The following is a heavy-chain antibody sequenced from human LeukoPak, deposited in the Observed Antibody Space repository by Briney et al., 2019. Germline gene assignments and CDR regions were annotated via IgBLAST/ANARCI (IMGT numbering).Heavy chain of an antibody. V-gene: IGHV3-30*04. Sequence: PGGSLRLSCAASGFTFSSYAMHWVRQAPGKGLEWVAVISYDGSNKYYADSVKGRFTISRDNSKNTLYLQMNSLRAEDTAVYYCARDGYCSSTSCGGVYYYYGMDVWGKGTTGTVSS. D-gene: IGHD2-2*01. CDR3: ARDGYCSSTSCGGVYYYYGMDV. J-gene: IGHJ6*04. CDR2: ISYDGSNK. CDR1: GFTFSSYA.